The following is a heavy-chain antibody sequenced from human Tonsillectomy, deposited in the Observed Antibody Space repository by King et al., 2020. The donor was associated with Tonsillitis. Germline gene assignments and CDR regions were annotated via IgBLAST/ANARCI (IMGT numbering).Heavy chain of an antibody. CDR3: VRGPNYGDRSDYFDL. V-gene: IGHV3-7*04. J-gene: IGHJ4*02. CDR2: IKQDGSET. Sequence: VQLVESGGGLVQPGGSLRLSCGASGFTFSANWMGWVRQAPGRGREWVANIKQDGSETYNVDSVKGRFTISRDNAKNSQFLQMNSLRVEDTAVYYCVRGPNYGDRSDYFDLWGQGTLVTVSS. D-gene: IGHD4/OR15-4a*01. CDR1: GFTFSANW.